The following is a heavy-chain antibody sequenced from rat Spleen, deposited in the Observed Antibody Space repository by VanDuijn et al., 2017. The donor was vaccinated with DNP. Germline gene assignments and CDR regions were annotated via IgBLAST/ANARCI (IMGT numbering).Heavy chain of an antibody. CDR3: ARGGRVYSAMDA. V-gene: IGHV3-1*01. CDR2: ISYSGST. CDR1: GYSITSNY. Sequence: EVQLQESGSGLVKPSQSLSLTCSVTGYSITSNYWGWIRKFPGNKLEYIGHISYSGSTNYNPALKSRLSITRDTSKNHFFLHLNSVTTEDTATYYCARGGRVYSAMDAWGQGTSVTVSS. J-gene: IGHJ4*01. D-gene: IGHD1-11*01.